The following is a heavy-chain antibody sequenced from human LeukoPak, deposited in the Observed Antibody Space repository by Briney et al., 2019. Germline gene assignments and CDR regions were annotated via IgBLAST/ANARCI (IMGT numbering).Heavy chain of an antibody. CDR1: GFTFSNYW. D-gene: IGHD4-23*01. Sequence: PGGSLRLSCAASGFTFSNYWMHWVRQAPGKGLVWVSRITSAGSSTSYAGSVKGRFTISRDNAKNTLYLQMNSLRAEDTAVYYCTRVGDYGGNWAWYFDLWGRGTLVTVSS. CDR2: ITSAGSST. V-gene: IGHV3-74*01. J-gene: IGHJ2*01. CDR3: TRVGDYGGNWAWYFDL.